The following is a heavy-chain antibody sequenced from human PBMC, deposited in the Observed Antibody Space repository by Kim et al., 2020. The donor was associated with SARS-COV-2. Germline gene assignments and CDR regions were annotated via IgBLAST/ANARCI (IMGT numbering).Heavy chain of an antibody. CDR3: AREMRYSGSYFDY. J-gene: IGHJ4*02. CDR2: ISSSSSYI. V-gene: IGHV3-21*01. D-gene: IGHD1-26*01. CDR1: GFTFSSYS. Sequence: GGSLRLSCAASGFTFSSYSMNWVRQAPGKGLEWVSSISSSSSYIYYADSVKGRFTISRDNAKNSLYLQMNSLRAEDTAVYYCAREMRYSGSYFDYWGQGTLVTVSS.